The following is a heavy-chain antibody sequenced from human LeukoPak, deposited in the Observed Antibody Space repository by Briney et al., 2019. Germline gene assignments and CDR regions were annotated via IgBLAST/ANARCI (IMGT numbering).Heavy chain of an antibody. J-gene: IGHJ4*02. V-gene: IGHV3-48*01. CDR3: ARGGTARPLDY. CDR2: ISGSSSTI. D-gene: IGHD6-6*01. CDR1: GFTFSSYS. Sequence: GGSLRLSCAASGFTFSSYSMNWVRQAPGKGLEWVSYISGSSSTIYYVDSVKARFTISRDNAKNSLYLQMNSLRAEDTAVYYCARGGTARPLDYWGQGTLVTVSS.